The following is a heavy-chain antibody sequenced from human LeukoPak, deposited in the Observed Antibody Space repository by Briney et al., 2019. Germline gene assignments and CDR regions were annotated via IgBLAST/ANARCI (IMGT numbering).Heavy chain of an antibody. Sequence: SETLSLTCTVSGGSISSSYWSWIRQSPGKGLEWIGYIYYTGSANYNPSLKSRVTISVDTPKNQFSPKLSSVTAADTAVHYCARVHYSGSGLSSYFDYWGQGTLVTVSA. D-gene: IGHD3-10*01. J-gene: IGHJ4*02. CDR2: IYYTGSA. V-gene: IGHV4-59*01. CDR3: ARVHYSGSGLSSYFDY. CDR1: GGSISSSY.